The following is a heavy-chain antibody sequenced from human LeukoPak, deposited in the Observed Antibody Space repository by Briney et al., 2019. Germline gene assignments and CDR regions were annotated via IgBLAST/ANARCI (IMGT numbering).Heavy chain of an antibody. J-gene: IGHJ1*01. D-gene: IGHD6-13*01. Sequence: PGRSLRLSCAASGFTFSSYGMHWVRQAPGKGLEWVAVIWYDGSNKYYADSVKGRFTISRDNSKNTLYLQINSLRAEDTAVYYCARDGPSSSWYNHFQHWGQGTLVTVSS. CDR3: ARDGPSSSWYNHFQH. CDR1: GFTFSSYG. V-gene: IGHV3-33*01. CDR2: IWYDGSNK.